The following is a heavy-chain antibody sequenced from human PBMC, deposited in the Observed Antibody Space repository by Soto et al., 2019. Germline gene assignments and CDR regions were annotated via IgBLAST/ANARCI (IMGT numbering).Heavy chain of an antibody. CDR1: GFTFSSYA. V-gene: IGHV3-23*01. CDR3: ARDSGYSYGPLDY. CDR2: ISGSGVST. D-gene: IGHD5-18*01. J-gene: IGHJ4*02. Sequence: GGSLRLSCAASGFTFSSYAMSWVRQAPGKGLEWVSAISGSGVSTYYADSVKGRFTISRDNAKNSLYLQMNSLRAEDTAVYYCARDSGYSYGPLDYWGQGTLVTVS.